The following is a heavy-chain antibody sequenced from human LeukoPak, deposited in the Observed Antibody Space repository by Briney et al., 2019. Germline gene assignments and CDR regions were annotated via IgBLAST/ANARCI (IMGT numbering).Heavy chain of an antibody. CDR3: ARVVDTPMVLSGAIDI. V-gene: IGHV3-21*01. J-gene: IGHJ3*02. D-gene: IGHD5-18*01. Sequence: PGGSLRLSCAASGFTFSRYSMKSVRQAPGKGLEWVSFISTSSSYIYYADSVKGRFTVSRDNAKNSLYLQMNSLRAEDAAVYYCARVVDTPMVLSGAIDIWGQGTVVSVSS. CDR1: GFTFSRYS. CDR2: ISTSSSYI.